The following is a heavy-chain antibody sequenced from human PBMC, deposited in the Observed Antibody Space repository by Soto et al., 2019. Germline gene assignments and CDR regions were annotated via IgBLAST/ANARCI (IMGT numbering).Heavy chain of an antibody. V-gene: IGHV4-4*02. D-gene: IGHD2-2*01. CDR3: ASLPATSDFDY. CDR1: GGSISSSNW. Sequence: PSEILSLSCAVSGGSISSSNWWSWVRQPPGKGLEWIGEIYHSGSTNYNPSLKSRVTISVDKSKNQFSLKLSSVTAADTAVYYCASLPATSDFDYWGQGTLVTVSS. J-gene: IGHJ4*02. CDR2: IYHSGST.